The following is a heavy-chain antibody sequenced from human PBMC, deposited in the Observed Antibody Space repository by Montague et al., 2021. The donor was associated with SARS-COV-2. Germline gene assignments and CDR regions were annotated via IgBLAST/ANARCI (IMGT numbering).Heavy chain of an antibody. V-gene: IGHV4-4*02. Sequence: SETLSLTCRVSGDSISTSTWWTWVRQPPGKGLEWIGEIFHSGTINYNPSLKSRVSISVDKSNNHLSLRLSSLIAADTAVYYCATLSRRTAAGTRDYFGLDVWGQGTTVVVSS. J-gene: IGHJ6*02. CDR3: ATLSRRTAAGTRDYFGLDV. CDR1: GDSISTSTW. CDR2: IFHSGTI. D-gene: IGHD6-13*01.